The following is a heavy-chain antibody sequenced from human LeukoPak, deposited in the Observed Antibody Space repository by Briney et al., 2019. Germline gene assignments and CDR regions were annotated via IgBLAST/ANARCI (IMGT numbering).Heavy chain of an antibody. V-gene: IGHV3-23*01. CDR2: VSGGGRST. J-gene: IGHJ4*02. CDR1: GFTFSSYA. Sequence: GGSLRLSCGASGFTFSSYAMSWVRQAPGKGLEWVSSVSGGGRSTDYADSVKGRFTISGDHSKNTLYLQMNSLRAEDTAVYYCAKGATVTTYSYFDYWGQGTLVTVSS. D-gene: IGHD4-17*01. CDR3: AKGATVTTYSYFDY.